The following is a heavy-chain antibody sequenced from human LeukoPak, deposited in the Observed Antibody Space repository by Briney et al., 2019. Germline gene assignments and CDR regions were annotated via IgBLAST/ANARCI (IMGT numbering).Heavy chain of an antibody. D-gene: IGHD6-13*01. V-gene: IGHV3-48*03. CDR1: GFTFSSYE. Sequence: GGPLRLSCAATGFTFSSYEMNWVRQAPGKGLERVSYISSSGSTIYYADSVKGRFTISRDNAKNSLYLQMNSLRAEDTAVYYCARDTYSSSWTRCWFDPWGQGTLVTVSS. CDR2: ISSSGSTI. CDR3: ARDTYSSSWTRCWFDP. J-gene: IGHJ5*02.